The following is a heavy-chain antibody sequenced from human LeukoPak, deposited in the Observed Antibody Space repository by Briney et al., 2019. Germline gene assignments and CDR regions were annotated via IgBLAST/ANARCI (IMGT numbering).Heavy chain of an antibody. V-gene: IGHV1-2*02. CDR3: GSWAGVNSDVASFDY. D-gene: IGHD2-21*01. CDR1: GYIFSDYY. Sequence: ASVKVSCKASGYIFSDYYMHWVRQAPGRGFEWMGWISRRSGATKIAEKFQGSVTLSRDTSISTAYVELTNLASDDTAVYYCGSWAGVNSDVASFDYWGQGTLVIVSS. CDR2: ISRRSGAT. J-gene: IGHJ4*02.